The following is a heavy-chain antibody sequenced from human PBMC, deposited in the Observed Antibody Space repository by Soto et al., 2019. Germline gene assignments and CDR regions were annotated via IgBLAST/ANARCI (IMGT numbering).Heavy chain of an antibody. D-gene: IGHD2-15*01. CDR3: ARVVVVAATAAFYYGMDV. V-gene: IGHV1-18*01. CDR2: ISAYNGNT. J-gene: IGHJ6*02. CDR1: GYTFTSYG. Sequence: QVQLVQSGAEVKKPGASVKVSCKASGYTFTSYGISWVRQAPGQGLEWMGWISAYNGNTNYAQKVQGRVTLTTVTSTSTAFMERRSLRADDTAVYYGARVVVVAATAAFYYGMDVWGQGTTVTVSS.